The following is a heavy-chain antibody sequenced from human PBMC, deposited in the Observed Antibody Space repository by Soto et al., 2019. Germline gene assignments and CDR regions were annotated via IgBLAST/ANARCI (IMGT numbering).Heavy chain of an antibody. Sequence: GGSLRLSCAASGFTFSSYAMSWVRQAPGKGLEWVSATSGSGGSTYYADSVKGRFTISRDNSKNTLYLQMNSLRAEDTAVYYCAKGADVDTAMVDAFDIWGQGTMVTVSS. V-gene: IGHV3-23*01. CDR1: GFTFSSYA. D-gene: IGHD5-18*01. J-gene: IGHJ3*02. CDR2: TSGSGGST. CDR3: AKGADVDTAMVDAFDI.